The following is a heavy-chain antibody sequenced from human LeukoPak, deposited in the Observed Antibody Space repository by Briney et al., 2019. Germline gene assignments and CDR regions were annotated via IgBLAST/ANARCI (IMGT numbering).Heavy chain of an antibody. D-gene: IGHD4-23*01. Sequence: ASVKVSCKASGYPFTTYGITWIRQAPGQGLEWMGWISVYSRYSTYAQNLQGRVTMTTDTSTTTAYMELRSLRSDDTAVYYCARNGTYGGDFYYFYMDVWGKGTTVTVSS. CDR3: ARNGTYGGDFYYFYMDV. CDR2: ISVYSRYS. V-gene: IGHV1-18*01. J-gene: IGHJ6*03. CDR1: GYPFTTYG.